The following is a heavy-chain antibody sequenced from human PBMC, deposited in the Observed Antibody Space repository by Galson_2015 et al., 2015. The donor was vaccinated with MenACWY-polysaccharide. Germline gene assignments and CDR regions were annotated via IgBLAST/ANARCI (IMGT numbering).Heavy chain of an antibody. CDR3: AKAMENGYLSLRYFDY. Sequence: SLRLSCAASGFTFDDYAMHWVRQAPGKGLEWVSGISWNSGSIGYVDSVKGRFTISRDNAKNSLYLQMNSLRAEDTALYYCAKAMENGYLSLRYFDYWGQGTLVTVSS. V-gene: IGHV3-9*01. CDR1: GFTFDDYA. J-gene: IGHJ4*02. D-gene: IGHD5-18*01. CDR2: ISWNSGSI.